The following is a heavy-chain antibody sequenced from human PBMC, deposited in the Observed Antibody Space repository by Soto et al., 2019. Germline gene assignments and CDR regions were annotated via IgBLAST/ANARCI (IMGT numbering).Heavy chain of an antibody. V-gene: IGHV4-39*01. CDR1: GGSISSSSYY. Sequence: QLQLQESGPGLVKPSETLSLTCTVSGGSISSSSYYWGWIRQPPGKGLEWIGRIFYSGSTYYNPSLKSRVTISVDTSKNQFSLKLSSVTAADTAVYYCARGYRVAAAGTVRFDYWGQGTLVTVSS. CDR3: ARGYRVAAAGTVRFDY. CDR2: IFYSGST. D-gene: IGHD6-13*01. J-gene: IGHJ4*02.